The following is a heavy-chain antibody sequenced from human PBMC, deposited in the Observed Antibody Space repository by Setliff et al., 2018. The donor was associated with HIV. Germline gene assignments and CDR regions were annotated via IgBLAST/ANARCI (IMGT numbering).Heavy chain of an antibody. Sequence: SETLSLTCTVSGDSISSGRYYWSWIRQPPGKGLEWIGYIYTSGDTNYNPSLKSRVTITADMSKNQFSLKLSSVTAADTAVYYCARGGFTGVTTHFQHWGRGTLVTVSS. J-gene: IGHJ1*01. CDR2: IYTSGDT. V-gene: IGHV4-61*01. CDR1: GDSISSGRYY. D-gene: IGHD4-17*01. CDR3: ARGGFTGVTTHFQH.